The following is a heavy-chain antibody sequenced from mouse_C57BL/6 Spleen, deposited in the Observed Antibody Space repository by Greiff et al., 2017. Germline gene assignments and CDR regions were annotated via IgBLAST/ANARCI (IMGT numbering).Heavy chain of an antibody. D-gene: IGHD2-5*01. CDR1: GYTFTSYW. CDR2: IYPSDSET. Sequence: QVQLQQPGAELVRPGSSVKLSCKASGYTFTSYWMDWVKQRPGQGLEWIGNIYPSDSETHYNQKFKDKATLTVDKSSSTAYMQLSSLTSEDSAVYYCARRGYYSNYPLAYWGQGTLVTVAA. CDR3: ARRGYYSNYPLAY. V-gene: IGHV1-61*01. J-gene: IGHJ3*01.